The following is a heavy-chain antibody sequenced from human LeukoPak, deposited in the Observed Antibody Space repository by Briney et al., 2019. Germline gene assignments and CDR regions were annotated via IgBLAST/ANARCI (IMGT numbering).Heavy chain of an antibody. D-gene: IGHD3-22*01. V-gene: IGHV3-33*01. Sequence: AGGSLRLSCAASGFTFSSYGMHWVRQAPGKELEWVAVIWYDGSNKYYADSVKGRFTISRDNSKNTLYLQMNSLRAEDTAVYYCARGAGSYYYDSSGYYADYDYWGQGTLVTVSS. CDR2: IWYDGSNK. CDR3: ARGAGSYYYDSSGYYADYDY. J-gene: IGHJ4*02. CDR1: GFTFSSYG.